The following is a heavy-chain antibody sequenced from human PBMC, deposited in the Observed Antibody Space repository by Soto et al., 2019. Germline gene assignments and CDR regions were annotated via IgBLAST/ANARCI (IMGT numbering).Heavy chain of an antibody. CDR1: GFTFSSYG. CDR2: ISYDGSNK. D-gene: IGHD6-13*01. CDR3: AKVTAAGTLFDYYYGMDV. V-gene: IGHV3-30*18. J-gene: IGHJ6*02. Sequence: GGSLRLSCAASGFTFSSYGMHWVRQAPGKGLEWVAVISYDGSNKYYADSVKGRFTISRDNSKNTLYLQMNSLRAEDTAVYYCAKVTAAGTLFDYYYGMDVWGQGTTVTVSS.